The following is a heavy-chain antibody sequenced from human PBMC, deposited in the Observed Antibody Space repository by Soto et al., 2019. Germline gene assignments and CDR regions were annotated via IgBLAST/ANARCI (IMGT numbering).Heavy chain of an antibody. V-gene: IGHV3-30*03. CDR2: ISYDGSNK. Sequence: GGSLRLSCAASGFTFSSYGMHWVRQAPGKGLEWVAVISYDGSNKYYADSVKGRFTISRDNSKNTLYLQTNNLRHEDTAVFYCAREILDADNPGWYFDSWGQGTLVTVSS. J-gene: IGHJ4*02. CDR3: AREILDADNPGWYFDS. CDR1: GFTFSSYG. D-gene: IGHD6-19*01.